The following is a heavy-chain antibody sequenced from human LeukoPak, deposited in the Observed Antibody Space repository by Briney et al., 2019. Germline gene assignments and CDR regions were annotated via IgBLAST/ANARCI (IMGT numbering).Heavy chain of an antibody. CDR3: AKDYGFNYYDSSGYYDAFDI. J-gene: IGHJ3*02. D-gene: IGHD3-22*01. CDR1: GLIFSNYG. CDR2: ISHDGRNI. Sequence: GGSLRLSCAASGLIFSNYGMHWVRQAPGKGLEWVAVISHDGRNIFYADSVKGRFTISRDNSKNTLYLQMDSLRVEDTAVNFCAKDYGFNYYDSSGYYDAFDIWGQGTMVTVSS. V-gene: IGHV3-30*18.